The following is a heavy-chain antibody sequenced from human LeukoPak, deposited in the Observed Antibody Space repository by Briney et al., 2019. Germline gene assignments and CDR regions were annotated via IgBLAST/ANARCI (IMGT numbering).Heavy chain of an antibody. D-gene: IGHD4-17*01. J-gene: IGHJ3*02. Sequence: KPSETLSLTCTVSGGSISSGGYSWSWIRQPPGKGLEWIGYIFYSGSTYYNPSLKSRVTISVDTSKNQFSLKLSSVTAADTAVYYCARELRIDSYDYAGAFDIWGQGTMVTVSS. V-gene: IGHV4-30-4*07. CDR3: ARELRIDSYDYAGAFDI. CDR2: IFYSGST. CDR1: GGSISSGGYS.